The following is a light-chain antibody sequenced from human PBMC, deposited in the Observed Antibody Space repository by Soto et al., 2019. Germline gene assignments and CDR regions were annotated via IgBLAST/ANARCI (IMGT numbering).Light chain of an antibody. CDR2: EVT. CDR3: YSYTTTSTYV. CDR1: TSDVGCYHF. J-gene: IGLJ1*01. Sequence: QSVLTQPASVSGSPGQSITLSCTGTTSDVGCYHFVSWYQQHPGKAPKLMIYEVTNRPSGVSDRFSGSKSCNTASLTISGLQAEDEADYYCYSYTTTSTYVFGSGTKLTVL. V-gene: IGLV2-14*01.